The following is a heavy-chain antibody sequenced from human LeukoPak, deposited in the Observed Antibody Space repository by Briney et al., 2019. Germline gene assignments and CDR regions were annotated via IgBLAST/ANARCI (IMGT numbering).Heavy chain of an antibody. CDR3: ARDLPYDYVWGSYRQYGMDV. Sequence: GGSLRLSCAASGFTFTDYYMSWIRQAPGKGLEWVSYISSSGSTIYYADSVKGRFTISRDNAKNSLYLQMNSLRAEDTAVYYCARDLPYDYVWGSYRQYGMDVWGQGTTVTVSS. CDR1: GFTFTDYY. D-gene: IGHD3-16*02. V-gene: IGHV3-11*01. CDR2: ISSSGSTI. J-gene: IGHJ6*02.